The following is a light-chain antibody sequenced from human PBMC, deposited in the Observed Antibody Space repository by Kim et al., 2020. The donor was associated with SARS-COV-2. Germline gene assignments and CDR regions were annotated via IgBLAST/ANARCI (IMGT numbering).Light chain of an antibody. J-gene: IGKJ1*01. CDR1: DSIGDS. V-gene: IGKV6D-21*02. CDR3: HQSNTLPGT. CDR2: YAS. Sequence: VPPKEKVTITCRASDSIGDSIHWYQQKPDQSPKLLIKYASQSVSGVPSRFSGSGSGTDFTLTINGLEAEDAAAYYCHQSNTLPGTFGQGTKVDIK.